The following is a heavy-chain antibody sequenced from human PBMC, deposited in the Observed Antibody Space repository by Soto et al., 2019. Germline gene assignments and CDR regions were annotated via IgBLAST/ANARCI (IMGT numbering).Heavy chain of an antibody. CDR3: ARGGTMVRGVGPYYFDY. CDR1: GGSISSGDYY. CDR2: IYYSGST. V-gene: IGHV4-30-4*01. Sequence: PSETLSLTCTVSGGSISSGDYYWSWIRQPPGKGLEWIGYIYYSGSTYYNPSLKSRVTISVDTSKNQFSLKLSSVTAADTAVYYCARGGTMVRGVGPYYFDYWGQGTLVTVSS. D-gene: IGHD3-10*01. J-gene: IGHJ4*02.